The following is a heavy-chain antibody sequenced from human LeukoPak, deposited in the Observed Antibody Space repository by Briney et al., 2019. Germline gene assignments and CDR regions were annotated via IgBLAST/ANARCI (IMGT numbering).Heavy chain of an antibody. CDR1: GFTFRSHW. D-gene: IGHD3-10*01. J-gene: IGHJ5*02. CDR3: ARGVRWFDP. Sequence: GGSLRLSCAASGFTFRSHWMTWVRQVPGKGLEWVANIQQDGGETYYVDSVTGRFTISRDNAKNSLYLQMSSLKVEDTAVYYCARGVRWFDPRGQGTLVTVSS. V-gene: IGHV3-7*01. CDR2: IQQDGGET.